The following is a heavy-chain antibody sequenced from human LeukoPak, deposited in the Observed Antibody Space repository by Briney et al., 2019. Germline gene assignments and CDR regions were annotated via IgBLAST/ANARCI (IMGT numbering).Heavy chain of an antibody. CDR1: GGSISSYY. CDR3: ARERSSSWYGLEV. Sequence: SETLSLTCTVSGGSISSYYWSWIRQPPGKGLEWIGYIYYSGSTNYNPSLKSRVTISVDTSKNQFSLELSSVTAADTAVYYCARERSSSWYGLEVWGQGTLVTVSS. CDR2: IYYSGST. D-gene: IGHD6-13*01. J-gene: IGHJ4*02. V-gene: IGHV4-59*01.